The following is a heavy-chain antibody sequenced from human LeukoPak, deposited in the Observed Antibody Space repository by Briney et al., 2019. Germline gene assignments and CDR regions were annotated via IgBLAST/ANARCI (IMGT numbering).Heavy chain of an antibody. Sequence: PGGSLRLSCAASGFTFSSFSMNWVRQAPGEGLDWVSYISSSSTNIYYADSVKGRFTISRDNAKNSLYLQMNSLRAEDTAVYYCARDLGDYGATRFDFWGQGTLVTVSS. D-gene: IGHD4/OR15-4a*01. CDR1: GFTFSSFS. J-gene: IGHJ4*02. CDR2: ISSSSTNI. V-gene: IGHV3-48*01. CDR3: ARDLGDYGATRFDF.